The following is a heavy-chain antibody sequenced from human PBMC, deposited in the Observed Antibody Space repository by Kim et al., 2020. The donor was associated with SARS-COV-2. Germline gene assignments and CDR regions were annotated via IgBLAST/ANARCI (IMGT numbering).Heavy chain of an antibody. J-gene: IGHJ6*02. V-gene: IGHV3-74*01. Sequence: GGSLRLSCVGSGFSLSSYWMHWVRQAPGKGLVWVARVNSDGSITNYADSVRGRFTISRDIAKNTLFLQMNSLSDEDTAVYFCGRVGDGDGRNSDYYDMDVWGQGTTVTVSS. CDR1: GFSLSSYW. CDR3: GRVGDGDGRNSDYYDMDV. CDR2: VNSDGSIT. D-gene: IGHD7-27*01.